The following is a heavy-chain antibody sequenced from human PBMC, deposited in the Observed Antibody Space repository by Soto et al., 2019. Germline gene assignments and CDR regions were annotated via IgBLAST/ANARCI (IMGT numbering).Heavy chain of an antibody. V-gene: IGHV3-23*01. CDR1: GFTFSSYA. J-gene: IGHJ4*02. CDR3: EKISRTEDSNLN. D-gene: IGHD1-1*01. CDR2: IVVSGGST. Sequence: EVQLLESGGGLVQPGGSLRLSCAASGFTFSSYAMTWVRQAPGKGLEWVSAIVVSGGSTYYADSVKGRFTISRDNSKNTLYLQINSLRAEDTAVYYCEKISRTEDSNLNWGQGTLVTVSS.